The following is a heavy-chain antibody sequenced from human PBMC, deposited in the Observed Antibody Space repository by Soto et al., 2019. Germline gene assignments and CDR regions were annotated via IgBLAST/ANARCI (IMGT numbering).Heavy chain of an antibody. J-gene: IGHJ4*02. CDR3: ARGDDYGDRKAD. D-gene: IGHD4-17*01. Sequence: QVQLVESGGGVVQPGRSLRLSCAASGFTFSSYAMHWVRQAPGKELEWVAVISYDGSNKYYADSVKGRFTISRDNSKNTLYLQMNSLRAEDTAVYYCARGDDYGDRKADWGQGTLVTVSS. V-gene: IGHV3-30-3*01. CDR1: GFTFSSYA. CDR2: ISYDGSNK.